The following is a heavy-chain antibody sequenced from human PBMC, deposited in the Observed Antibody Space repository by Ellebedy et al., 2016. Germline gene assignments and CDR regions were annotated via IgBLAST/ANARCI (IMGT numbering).Heavy chain of an antibody. D-gene: IGHD5-12*01. CDR3: ARDLDIVATIKVEGY. V-gene: IGHV3-30-3*01. CDR2: ISYDGSNK. CDR1: GFTFSSYA. Sequence: GESLKISCAASGFTFSSYAMHWVRQAPGKGLEWVAVISYDGSNKYYADSVKGRFTISRDNSKNTLYLQMNSLRAEDTAVYYCARDLDIVATIKVEGYWGQGTLVTVSS. J-gene: IGHJ4*02.